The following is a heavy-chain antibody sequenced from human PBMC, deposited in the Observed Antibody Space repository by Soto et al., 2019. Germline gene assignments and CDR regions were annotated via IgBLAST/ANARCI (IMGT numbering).Heavy chain of an antibody. Sequence: GGSLRLSCAASGFTFSSYAMSWVRQAPGKGLEWVSAISGSGGSTYYADSVKGRFTISRDNSKNTLYLQMNSLRAEDTAVYYCAKDSHWIPVGIGKDVPGFDYWGQGTLVTVSS. CDR2: ISGSGGST. CDR3: AKDSHWIPVGIGKDVPGFDY. CDR1: GFTFSSYA. D-gene: IGHD1-1*01. V-gene: IGHV3-23*01. J-gene: IGHJ4*02.